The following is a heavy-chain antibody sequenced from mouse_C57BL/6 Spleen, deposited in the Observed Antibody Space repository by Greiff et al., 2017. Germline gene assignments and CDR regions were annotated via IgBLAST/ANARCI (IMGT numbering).Heavy chain of an antibody. Sequence: QVQLKQPGAELVKPGASVKLSCKASGYTFTSYWMHWVKQRPGQGLEWIGMIHPNSGSTNYNEKFKSKATLTVDKSSSTAYMQLSSLTSEDSAVYYCASDYDYPLYYWGQGTTLTVSS. CDR2: IHPNSGST. CDR1: GYTFTSYW. CDR3: ASDYDYPLYY. J-gene: IGHJ2*01. V-gene: IGHV1-64*01. D-gene: IGHD2-4*01.